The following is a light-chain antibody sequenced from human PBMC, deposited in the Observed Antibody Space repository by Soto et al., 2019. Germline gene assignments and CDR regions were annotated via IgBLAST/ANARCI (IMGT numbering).Light chain of an antibody. CDR1: QSVSDN. V-gene: IGKV3-15*01. J-gene: IGKJ5*01. CDR3: QQYNKWPPIT. Sequence: EIVMTQSPATLSVSPGERATLACRASQSVSDNLAWYQQKPGQAPRLLIYGASTRATGIPARFSGSGSWTDFTLTISSLQSEDFAVYYCQQYNKWPPITFGQGTLLEIK. CDR2: GAS.